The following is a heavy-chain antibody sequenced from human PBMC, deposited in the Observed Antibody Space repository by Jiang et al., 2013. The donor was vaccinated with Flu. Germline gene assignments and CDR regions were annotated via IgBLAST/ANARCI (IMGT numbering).Heavy chain of an antibody. Sequence: SGAEVKMPGASVKVSCKASGYTFTSYAMHWVRQAPGQRLEWMGWINAGNGNTKYSQKFQGRVTITRDTSASTAYMELSSLRSEDTAVYYCARQYDSSGYYYVWGGYWGQGTLVTVSS. V-gene: IGHV1-3*01. D-gene: IGHD3-22*01. CDR2: INAGNGNT. J-gene: IGHJ4*02. CDR1: GYTFTSYA. CDR3: ARQYDSSGYYYVWGGY.